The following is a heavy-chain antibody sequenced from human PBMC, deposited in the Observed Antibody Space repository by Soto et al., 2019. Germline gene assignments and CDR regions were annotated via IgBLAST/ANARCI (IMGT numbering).Heavy chain of an antibody. V-gene: IGHV3-48*02. D-gene: IGHD6-19*01. Sequence: EVQLVESGGGLVQPGGALRHSCAASGFTFSIFSMSWVRQAPGKGLEWISYVNAAANDIYYTDSVRGRFTISRDNAKNSPYLQMNSLRDDDTAVYYCVRDRMWEQWLGPHDAFEIWGQGTMVTVS. CDR1: GFTFSIFS. CDR3: VRDRMWEQWLGPHDAFEI. CDR2: VNAAANDI. J-gene: IGHJ3*02.